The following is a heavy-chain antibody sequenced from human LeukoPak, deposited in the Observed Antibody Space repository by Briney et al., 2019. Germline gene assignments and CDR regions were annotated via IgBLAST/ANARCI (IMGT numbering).Heavy chain of an antibody. CDR1: GGSISSGGYY. CDR3: ARFSYGDFANSFDY. V-gene: IGHV4-30-2*01. CDR2: IYHSGST. D-gene: IGHD4-17*01. Sequence: SETLSLTCTVSGGSISSGGYYWSWIRQPPGKGLEWIGYIYHSGSTYYNPSLKSRVTISVDRSKNQFSLKLSSVTAADTAVYYCARFSYGDFANSFDYWGQGTLVTVSS. J-gene: IGHJ4*02.